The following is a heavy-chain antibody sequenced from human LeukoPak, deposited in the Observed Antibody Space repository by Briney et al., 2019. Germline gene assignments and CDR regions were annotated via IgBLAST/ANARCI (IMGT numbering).Heavy chain of an antibody. CDR3: ARAATQLRRSAFDI. D-gene: IGHD1-7*01. V-gene: IGHV1-46*01. CDR2: IDTSDGNT. CDR1: GGTFSSYA. J-gene: IGHJ3*02. Sequence: ASVKVSCKASGGTFSSYAISWVRQAPGQGLEWVGMIDTSDGNTNYAQKFLDRVTMTRDTSTSTVYMELSGLRSYDTAVYYCARAATQLRRSAFDIWGQGTMVTVSS.